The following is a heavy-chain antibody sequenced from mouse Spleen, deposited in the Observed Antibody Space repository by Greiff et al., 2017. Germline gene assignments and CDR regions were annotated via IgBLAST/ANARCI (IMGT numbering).Heavy chain of an antibody. J-gene: IGHJ3*01. Sequence: VQLQQSGPELVKPGASVKISCKASGYTFTDYYMNWVKQSHGKSLEWIGDINPNNGGTSYNQKFKGKATLTVDKSSSTAYMELRSLTSEDSAVYYCASGDGYPFAYWGQGTLVTVSA. CDR1: GYTFTDYY. CDR2: INPNNGGT. V-gene: IGHV1-26*01. CDR3: ASGDGYPFAY. D-gene: IGHD2-3*01.